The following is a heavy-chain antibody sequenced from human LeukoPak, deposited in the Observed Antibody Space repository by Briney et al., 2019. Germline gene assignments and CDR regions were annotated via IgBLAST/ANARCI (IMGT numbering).Heavy chain of an antibody. CDR2: IRGSGGST. Sequence: GGSLRLSCAASGFTFSSYAMTWVRQAPGKGLEWVSAIRGSGGSTYYADSVKGRFTISRDNSKNTLYLQMNSLRAEDTAVYYCAKDGGSYYFDYWGQGTLVTVSS. J-gene: IGHJ4*02. CDR3: AKDGGSYYFDY. CDR1: GFTFSSYA. V-gene: IGHV3-23*01. D-gene: IGHD1-26*01.